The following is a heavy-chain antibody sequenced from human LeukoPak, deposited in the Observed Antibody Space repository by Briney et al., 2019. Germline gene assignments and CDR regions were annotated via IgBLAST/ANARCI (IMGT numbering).Heavy chain of an antibody. V-gene: IGHV3-15*01. CDR3: TTDLGTYYHGSQRLIPIDY. D-gene: IGHD3-10*01. J-gene: IGHJ4*02. CDR2: IKSKTDGETT. Sequence: MTGGSLRLSCVDSGFTFTNAWMSWVRQAPGKGLEWIGRIKSKTDGETTNYAEPVRGRFTISRDDSESAVYLQMNSLKIEDTAVYYCTTDLGTYYHGSQRLIPIDYWGQGTLVTVSS. CDR1: GFTFTNAW.